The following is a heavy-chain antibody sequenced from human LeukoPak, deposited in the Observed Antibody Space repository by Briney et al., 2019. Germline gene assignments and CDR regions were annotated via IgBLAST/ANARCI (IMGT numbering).Heavy chain of an antibody. CDR3: AHYVHRGYTYGYVFDY. CDR1: GFSLSTSGVG. J-gene: IGHJ4*02. D-gene: IGHD5-18*01. Sequence: SGPTLVNPTQTLTLTCTFSGFSLSTSGVGVGWIRQPPGKALEWLALIYWNDDKRYSPSLKSRLTTTKDTSKNQVVLTMTNMDPVDTATYYCAHYVHRGYTYGYVFDYWGQGTLVTVSS. V-gene: IGHV2-5*01. CDR2: IYWNDDK.